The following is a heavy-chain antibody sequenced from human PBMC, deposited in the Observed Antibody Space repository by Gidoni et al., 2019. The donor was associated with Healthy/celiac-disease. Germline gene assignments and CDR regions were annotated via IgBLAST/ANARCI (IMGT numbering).Heavy chain of an antibody. D-gene: IGHD6-19*01. CDR3: AKEGLGMAIAVAGHFDY. CDR1: GFTFSSYG. Sequence: QVQLVESGGGVVQPGRSLRLSCAASGFTFSSYGMHWVRQAPGKGLEWVAVISYDGSNKYYADSVKGRFTISRDNSKNTLYLQMNSLRAEDTAVYYCAKEGLGMAIAVAGHFDYWGQGTLVTVSS. CDR2: ISYDGSNK. J-gene: IGHJ4*02. V-gene: IGHV3-30*18.